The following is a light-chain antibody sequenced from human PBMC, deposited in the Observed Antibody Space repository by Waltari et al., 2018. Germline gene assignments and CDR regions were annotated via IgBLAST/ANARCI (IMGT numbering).Light chain of an antibody. V-gene: IGKV4-1*01. CDR2: WAS. Sequence: DIVMTQSPDSLAVSLGERGTINCKPSQSILYSSNNKNYLAWYQQKPGQPPKMLIYWASTRESGVPDRFSGSGSGTDFTLTISSLQAEDVAVYYCHQYYSPPLTFGGGTKVEIK. J-gene: IGKJ4*01. CDR1: QSILYSSNNKNY. CDR3: HQYYSPPLT.